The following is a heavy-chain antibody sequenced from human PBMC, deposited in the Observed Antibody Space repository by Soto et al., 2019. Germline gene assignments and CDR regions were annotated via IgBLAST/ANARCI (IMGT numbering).Heavy chain of an antibody. Sequence: ASVKVSCKASGYTFIGYYMHWVRQAPGQGLEWMGWINPNSGGTNYAQNFQGRVTMTRDTSSYTAYMELTRLRSDDTAVYYCARDSYYDILTGYSRNAFDMWGQGTMVTVPS. J-gene: IGHJ3*02. CDR1: GYTFIGYY. D-gene: IGHD3-9*01. CDR3: ARDSYYDILTGYSRNAFDM. V-gene: IGHV1-2*02. CDR2: INPNSGGT.